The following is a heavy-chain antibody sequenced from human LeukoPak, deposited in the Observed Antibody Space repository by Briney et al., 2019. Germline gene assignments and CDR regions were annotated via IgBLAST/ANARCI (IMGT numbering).Heavy chain of an antibody. CDR2: INHSRST. D-gene: IGHD2-8*01. CDR1: GGSFSGYY. V-gene: IGHV4-34*01. CDR3: ARGRGYCTNGVCYRYYYYYMDV. Sequence: SETLSLTCAVYGGSFSGYYWSWIRQPPGKGLEWIGEINHSRSTNYNPSLKSRVTISVDTSKNQFSLKLSSVTAADTAVYYCARGRGYCTNGVCYRYYYYYMDVWGKGTTVTVSS. J-gene: IGHJ6*03.